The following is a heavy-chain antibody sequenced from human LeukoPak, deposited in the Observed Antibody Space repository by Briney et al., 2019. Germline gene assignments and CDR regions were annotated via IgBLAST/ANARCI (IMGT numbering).Heavy chain of an antibody. CDR1: GFTFSSYW. J-gene: IGHJ6*02. D-gene: IGHD5-18*01. V-gene: IGHV3-7*01. CDR2: IKQDGSEK. CDR3: ARERGRGYSYGYSGMDV. Sequence: GGSLRLSCAASGFTFSSYWMSWVRQAPGKGLEWVANIKQDGSEKYYVDSVKGRFTISRDNAKNSLYLQMNSLRAEDTAVYYCARERGRGYSYGYSGMDVWGQGTTVTVSS.